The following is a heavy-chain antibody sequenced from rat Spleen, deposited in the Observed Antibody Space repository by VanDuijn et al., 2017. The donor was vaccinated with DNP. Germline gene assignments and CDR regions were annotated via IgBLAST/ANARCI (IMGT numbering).Heavy chain of an antibody. D-gene: IGHD1-11*01. CDR2: INKDSRII. CDR3: ARGPNYGGYADYFDY. CDR1: GFNFNDNW. J-gene: IGHJ2*01. Sequence: EVKLVESGGGLVQPGKSLKLSCAASGFNFNDNWMGWVRQAPGKGLEWIGEINKDSRIIKYSPSLKDKFTISRDSAQNTLYLQMSKLGSEETAIYYCARGPNYGGYADYFDYWGQGVMVTVSS. V-gene: IGHV4-2*01.